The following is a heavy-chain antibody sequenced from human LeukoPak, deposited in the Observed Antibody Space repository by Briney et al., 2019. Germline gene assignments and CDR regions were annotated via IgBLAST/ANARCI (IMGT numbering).Heavy chain of an antibody. CDR2: ISGSGGST. Sequence: GGSLRLSCTASGFTFGDYAMSWVRQAPGKGLEWVSAISGSGGSTYYADSVKGRFTISRDNSKNTLYLQVNSLRAEDTAVYYCAKDRIAAVGTPYYYYGMDVWGQGTTVTVSS. V-gene: IGHV3-23*01. CDR3: AKDRIAAVGTPYYYYGMDV. CDR1: GFTFGDYA. J-gene: IGHJ6*02. D-gene: IGHD6-13*01.